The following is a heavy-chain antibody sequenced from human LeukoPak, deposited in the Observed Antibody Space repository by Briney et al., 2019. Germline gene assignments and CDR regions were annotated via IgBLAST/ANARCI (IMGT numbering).Heavy chain of an antibody. CDR2: IIPIFGTA. CDR3: ARAQEMATMRGWYFDL. D-gene: IGHD5-24*01. CDR1: GGTFSSSA. J-gene: IGHJ2*01. Sequence: SVKVSCTASGGTFSSSAISWVRQAPGQGLEWMGGIIPIFGTANYAQKFQGRVTITTDASTSTAYMELSSLRSEDTAVYYCARAQEMATMRGWYFDLWGRGTLVTVSS. V-gene: IGHV1-69*05.